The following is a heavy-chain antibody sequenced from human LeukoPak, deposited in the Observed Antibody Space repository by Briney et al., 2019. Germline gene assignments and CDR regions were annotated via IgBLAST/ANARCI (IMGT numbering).Heavy chain of an antibody. J-gene: IGHJ4*02. CDR2: INTYIGNT. V-gene: IGHV1-18*01. CDR1: GYTFTSHG. CDR3: ARDNYYDSSGYYSY. D-gene: IGHD3-22*01. Sequence: GASVKVSCKASGYTFTSHGISWVRQAPGQGLEWMAWINTYIGNTHYAQKLQGRVTMTTDTSTSTAYTELRSLRSDDTAVYYCARDNYYDSSGYYSYWGQGTLVTVSS.